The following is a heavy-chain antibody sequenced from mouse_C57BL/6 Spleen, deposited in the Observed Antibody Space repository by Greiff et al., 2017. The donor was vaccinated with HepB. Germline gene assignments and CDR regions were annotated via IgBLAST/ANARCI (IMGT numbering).Heavy chain of an antibody. CDR2: INPNNGGT. J-gene: IGHJ4*01. CDR1: GYTFTDYN. CDR3: ARGGYNYAMDY. V-gene: IGHV1-18*01. Sequence: VQLQQSGPELVKPGASVKIPCKASGYTFTDYNMDWVKQSHGKSLEWIGEINPNNGGTIYNQKFKGKATLTVDKSSSTAYMGLRSLTSEDTAVYYCARGGYNYAMDYWGQGTSVTVSS. D-gene: IGHD3-1*01.